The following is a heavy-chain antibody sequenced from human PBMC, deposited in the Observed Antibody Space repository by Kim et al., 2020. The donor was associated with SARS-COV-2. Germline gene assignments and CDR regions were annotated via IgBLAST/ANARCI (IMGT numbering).Heavy chain of an antibody. CDR2: IKGDGTNI. CDR3: ARDSCASPDY. Sequence: GGSLRLSCAASGFTFSDYWMHWVRQAQGKGLVSVSRIKGDGTNIGYADSVKGRFTISRDNAKNTLYLQMNSLRAEDTAIYYCARDSCASPDYCGQGTLVTVSS. V-gene: IGHV3-74*01. J-gene: IGHJ4*02. CDR1: GFTFSDYW.